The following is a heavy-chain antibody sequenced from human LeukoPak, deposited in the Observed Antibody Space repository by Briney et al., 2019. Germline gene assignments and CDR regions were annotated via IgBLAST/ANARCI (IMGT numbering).Heavy chain of an antibody. Sequence: SETLSLTCTVSGGSISSSSYYWGWIRQPPGKGLEWIGCIYYSGSTYYNPSLKSRVTISVDTSKNQFSLKLSSVTAADTAVYYCARVGGEDFWSGYYYYYMDVWGKGTTVTVSS. J-gene: IGHJ6*03. CDR1: GGSISSSSYY. CDR3: ARVGGEDFWSGYYYYYMDV. D-gene: IGHD3-3*01. V-gene: IGHV4-39*07. CDR2: IYYSGST.